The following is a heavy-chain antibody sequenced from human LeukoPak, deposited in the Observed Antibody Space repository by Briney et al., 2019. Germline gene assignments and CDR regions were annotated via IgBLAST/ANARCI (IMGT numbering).Heavy chain of an antibody. CDR1: GGSISSGGYS. J-gene: IGHJ4*02. CDR3: ARFYASGSSFDY. CDR2: IFHSGST. V-gene: IGHV4-30-2*01. Sequence: SETLSLTCAVSGGSISSGGYSWSWIRQPPGEGLEWIGYIFHSGSTYYNPSLKSRVTISVDRSKNQFSLKLSSVTAADTGEYYCARFYASGSSFDYWGQGTLVTVSS. D-gene: IGHD3-10*01.